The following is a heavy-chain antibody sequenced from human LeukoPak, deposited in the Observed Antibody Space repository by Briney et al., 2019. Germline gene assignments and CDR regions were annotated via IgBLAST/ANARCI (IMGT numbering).Heavy chain of an antibody. J-gene: IGHJ4*02. CDR1: GYSISSGYY. CDR2: IYHSGST. D-gene: IGHD5-18*01. V-gene: IGHV4-38-2*01. Sequence: SETLSLTCAFSGYSISSGYYWGWIRQPPGKGLEWIGSIYHSGSTYYNPSLKSRVTISVDTSKNQFSLKLSSVTAADTAVYYCAVDRGYSYGSDYWGQGTLVTVSS. CDR3: AVDRGYSYGSDY.